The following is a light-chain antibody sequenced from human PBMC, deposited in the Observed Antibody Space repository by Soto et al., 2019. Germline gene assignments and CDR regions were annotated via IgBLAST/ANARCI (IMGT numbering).Light chain of an antibody. CDR1: SSEVGGYDY. J-gene: IGLJ1*01. Sequence: QSALPQPASVSGSPGQSITISCTGTSSEVGGYDYVSWYQLHPGKAPKLMVFEVSNRPSGVSYRFSGSKSGNTASLTIAWLQAEDEADYFCSSYSTSTAYLFGTGTKLTVL. V-gene: IGLV2-14*01. CDR2: EVS. CDR3: SSYSTSTAYL.